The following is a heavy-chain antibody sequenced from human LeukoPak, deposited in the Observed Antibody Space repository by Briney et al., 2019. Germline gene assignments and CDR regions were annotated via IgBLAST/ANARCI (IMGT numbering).Heavy chain of an antibody. CDR3: ARDGRRWGTYSSSRPFDP. CDR2: ITASSSTE. Sequence: GGYLRLSCAASGFTFSSSSMNWVRQAPGQGLEWVSYITASSSTEYYADSVKGRFTISRDNAKNSLYLQMNSLRAEDTAVYYCARDGRRWGTYSSSRPFDPWGQGTLVTVSS. J-gene: IGHJ5*02. V-gene: IGHV3-48*01. D-gene: IGHD6-13*01. CDR1: GFTFSSSS.